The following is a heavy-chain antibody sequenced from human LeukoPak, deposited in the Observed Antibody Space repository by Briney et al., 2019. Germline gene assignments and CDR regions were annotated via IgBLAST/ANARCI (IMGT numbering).Heavy chain of an antibody. CDR2: IGPPGTER. CDR3: ATETIGRHYDY. V-gene: IGHV3-21*01. Sequence: GGSLRLSCAASGFTFSSCGFNWVRQAPGKGLEWVSSIGPPGTERYYADSVRGRFTISRDNAKNSMYLQMDSLRDEDTAVYYCATETIGRHYDYWGQGTLLTVSS. J-gene: IGHJ4*02. CDR1: GFTFSSCG. D-gene: IGHD1-14*01.